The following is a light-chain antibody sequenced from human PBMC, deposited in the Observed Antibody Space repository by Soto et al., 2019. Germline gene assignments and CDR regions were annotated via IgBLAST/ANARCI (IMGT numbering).Light chain of an antibody. CDR2: GAS. Sequence: DIVLTQSPGTLSLSPGERATLSCRASQSVSSNYLAWYQQKPGQAPRLLIYGASTRATGVPDRFSGSGSGTDFTLTISRLEPEDFAVYYCPQYGSSPTTFGQGTKVDIK. V-gene: IGKV3-20*01. CDR1: QSVSSNY. J-gene: IGKJ1*01. CDR3: PQYGSSPTT.